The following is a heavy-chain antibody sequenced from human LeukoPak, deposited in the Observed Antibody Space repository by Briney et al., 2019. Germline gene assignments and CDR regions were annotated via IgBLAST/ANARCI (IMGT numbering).Heavy chain of an antibody. Sequence: ASVKVSCKASGYTFTSYGFSWVRQAPGQGLEWMGWISAYNGDTKYALNLQGRVTMTTDTSTSTAYMELRSLRSDDTAVYYCARDRPQKASNYFDYWGQGTLVTVSS. V-gene: IGHV1-18*01. CDR3: ARDRPQKASNYFDY. J-gene: IGHJ4*02. CDR1: GYTFTSYG. CDR2: ISAYNGDT.